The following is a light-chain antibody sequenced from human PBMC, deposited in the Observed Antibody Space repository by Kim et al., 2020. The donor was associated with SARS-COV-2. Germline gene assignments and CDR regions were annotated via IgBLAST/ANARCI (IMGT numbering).Light chain of an antibody. CDR3: QQYINWPRT. J-gene: IGKJ1*01. V-gene: IGKV3-15*01. Sequence: EIVMTQSPATLSVSPGESATLSCRARQSVSTDLAWYQHKPGQAPRLIIHRASNRATCVPARFNGSGSGTDFTLTISTLQSEDFAVYYCQQYINWPRTFGEGTKVDIK. CDR2: RAS. CDR1: QSVSTD.